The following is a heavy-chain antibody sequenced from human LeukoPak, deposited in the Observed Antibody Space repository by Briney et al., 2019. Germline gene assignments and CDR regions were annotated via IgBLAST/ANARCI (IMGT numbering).Heavy chain of an antibody. Sequence: GGSLRLSCVASGFTFSSYAIHWVRQAPGKGLEWVAAISHDGSNKFYADSVKGRFTISRDNSKNTLYLQMNSLRAEGTAVYYCARGLAYNYDSSAYFLDYWGQGTLVTVSS. V-gene: IGHV3-30*04. CDR2: ISHDGSNK. D-gene: IGHD3-22*01. CDR3: ARGLAYNYDSSAYFLDY. J-gene: IGHJ4*02. CDR1: GFTFSSYA.